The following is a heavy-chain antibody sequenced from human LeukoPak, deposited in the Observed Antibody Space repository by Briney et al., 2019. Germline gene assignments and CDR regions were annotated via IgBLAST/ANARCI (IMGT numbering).Heavy chain of an antibody. CDR2: INPSGSSA. Sequence: GASVKVSCKASGYSFTSYYMHWVRQAPGQGLEWMGFINPSGSSAAYAQKFQGRLTMTRDMFTSTDYMELTSLTSDDTAVYYCARELRVVVAATRAFDIWGQGTMVTVSS. CDR1: GYSFTSYY. CDR3: ARELRVVVAATRAFDI. J-gene: IGHJ3*02. D-gene: IGHD2-15*01. V-gene: IGHV1-46*01.